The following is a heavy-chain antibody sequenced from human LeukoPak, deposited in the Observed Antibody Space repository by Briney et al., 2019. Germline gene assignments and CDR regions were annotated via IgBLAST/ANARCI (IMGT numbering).Heavy chain of an antibody. CDR1: GYTFTGYY. CDR3: ARLATMVRGILDP. Sequence: ASVKVSCKASGYTFTGYYMHWVRQAPGQGLEWMGWINPNSGGTNYAQKFQGRVTMTRDTSISTAYLQWSSLKASDTAMYYCARLATMVRGILDPWGQGTLVTVSS. D-gene: IGHD3-10*01. J-gene: IGHJ5*02. CDR2: INPNSGGT. V-gene: IGHV1-2*02.